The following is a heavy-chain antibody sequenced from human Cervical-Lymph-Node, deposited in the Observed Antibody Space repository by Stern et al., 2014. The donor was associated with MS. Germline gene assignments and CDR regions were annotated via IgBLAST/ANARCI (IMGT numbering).Heavy chain of an antibody. D-gene: IGHD2-15*01. Sequence: QVQLQESGPGLVKPSETLSLTCTVSGDSIDSSNYYWGWIRQPPGKGLEWIGSIYERGTTYTNPSLKSRLTLSVDTSKNQFSLRLSSVTAADTAVYYCATLRGGSWYGVDVWGQGTTVTVSS. CDR1: GDSIDSSNYY. CDR2: IYERGTT. J-gene: IGHJ6*02. V-gene: IGHV4-39*01. CDR3: ATLRGGSWYGVDV.